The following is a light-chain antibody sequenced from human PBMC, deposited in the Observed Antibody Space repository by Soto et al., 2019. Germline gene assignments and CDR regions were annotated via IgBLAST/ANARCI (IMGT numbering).Light chain of an antibody. CDR2: DTS. V-gene: IGLV7-46*01. CDR1: TGAVTSGHY. Sequence: QAVVTQEPSLTVSPGGTVTLTCGSSTGAVTSGHYPYWFQQKPGQAPRTLIYDTSNKHSWTPARFSGSLLGGKAALTLSGAQPEDEAEYYCLLSYSGARLVFGGGIQLTVL. CDR3: LLSYSGARLV. J-gene: IGLJ2*01.